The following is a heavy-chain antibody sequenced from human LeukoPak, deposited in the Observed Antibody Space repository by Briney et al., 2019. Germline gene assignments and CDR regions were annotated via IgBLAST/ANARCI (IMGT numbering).Heavy chain of an antibody. Sequence: PGRSLRLSCAASGFTFSSYGMHWVRQAPGKGLEWVAVIWYDGSNKYYADSVKGRSTISRDNSKNTLYLQMNSLRAEDTAVYYCARNNVYGSGKSYYYYMDVWGKGTTVTVSS. D-gene: IGHD3-10*01. J-gene: IGHJ6*03. CDR2: IWYDGSNK. CDR3: ARNNVYGSGKSYYYYMDV. CDR1: GFTFSSYG. V-gene: IGHV3-33*01.